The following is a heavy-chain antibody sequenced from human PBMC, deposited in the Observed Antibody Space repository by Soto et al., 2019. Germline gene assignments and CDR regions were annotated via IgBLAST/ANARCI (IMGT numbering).Heavy chain of an antibody. D-gene: IGHD7-27*01. V-gene: IGHV3-7*01. Sequence: EAQLVESGGGLVQPGGSLRLSCVASGFTFSRFWMTWVRQAPGRGLEWVANINHDGGEKYYADSVKGRIIVSRDNAKNSLYLQMNSLRAEDTAVYYCASILGLHYYGMDVWGQGTAVSVSS. CDR1: GFTFSRFW. CDR2: INHDGGEK. J-gene: IGHJ6*02. CDR3: ASILGLHYYGMDV.